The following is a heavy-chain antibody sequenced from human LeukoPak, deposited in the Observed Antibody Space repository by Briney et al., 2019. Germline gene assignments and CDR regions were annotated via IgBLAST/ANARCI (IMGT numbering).Heavy chain of an antibody. CDR2: ISSSSSSYV. CDR1: GFTFSSYS. V-gene: IGHV3-21*01. D-gene: IGHD6-6*01. J-gene: IGHJ5*02. CDR3: ARGSSSSSFLWFDR. Sequence: PGGSLRLSCAASGFTFSSYSMNWVRQAPGKGLEWVSSISSSSSSYVYYADSVKGRFTITRDNAKNSLYLQMNSLRAEDTAVYYCARGSSSSSFLWFDRWGQGTLVTVSS.